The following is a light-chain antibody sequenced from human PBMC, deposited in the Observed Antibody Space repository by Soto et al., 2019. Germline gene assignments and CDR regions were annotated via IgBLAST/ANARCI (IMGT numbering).Light chain of an antibody. CDR2: EVS. CDR1: SSDIGAYIY. Sequence: QSVLTQPPSASGSPGQSVTISCTGTSSDIGAYIYVSWYQQHPGKAPKLMISEVSRRPSGVPERFSGSKSGNTASLTVSGLQADDEAHYYCSSYAGSNNFVFGTGTHLTVL. CDR3: SSYAGSNNFV. V-gene: IGLV2-8*01. J-gene: IGLJ7*01.